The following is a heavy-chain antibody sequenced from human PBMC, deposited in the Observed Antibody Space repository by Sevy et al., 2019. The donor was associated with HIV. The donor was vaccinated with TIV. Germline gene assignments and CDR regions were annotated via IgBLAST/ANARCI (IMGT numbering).Heavy chain of an antibody. Sequence: GGSLRLSCSASGFTFSSYAMHWVRQAPGKGLEYVSAISSNGGSTYYADSVKGRFTISRDNSKNTLYLQMSSLRAEDTTVYYCVKDQRGSSSWPDAFDIWGQGTMVTVSS. V-gene: IGHV3-64D*06. J-gene: IGHJ3*02. CDR1: GFTFSSYA. CDR2: ISSNGGST. D-gene: IGHD6-13*01. CDR3: VKDQRGSSSWPDAFDI.